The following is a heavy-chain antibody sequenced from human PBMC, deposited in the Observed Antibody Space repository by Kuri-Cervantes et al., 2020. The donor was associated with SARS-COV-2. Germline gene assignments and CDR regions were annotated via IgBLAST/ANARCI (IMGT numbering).Heavy chain of an antibody. Sequence: GESLKISCEVSGFLFSASAIHWVRQGSGKGLEWVGRVRGKANNYATAYAASVKGRFTISRDDSKNMAYLQMNSLKTEDTAVYYCTTGSPITMVRGVIITGNWFDPWGQGTLVTVSS. V-gene: IGHV3-73*01. CDR1: GFLFSASA. D-gene: IGHD3-10*01. J-gene: IGHJ5*02. CDR2: VRGKANNYAT. CDR3: TTGSPITMVRGVIITGNWFDP.